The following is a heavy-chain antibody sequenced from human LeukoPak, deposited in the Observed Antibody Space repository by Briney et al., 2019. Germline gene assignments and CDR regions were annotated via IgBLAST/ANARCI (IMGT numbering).Heavy chain of an antibody. D-gene: IGHD2-15*01. V-gene: IGHV1-69*13. J-gene: IGHJ3*02. CDR2: VSPIYGTS. CDR3: ARDCSGGRCYGAFDI. Sequence: ASVKVSCEASGGTFGRYAITWVRQAPGQRLEWMGGVSPIYGTSDYAQRFQGRVTISADESTSTAFLEVRSLRSEDTAVYYCARDCSGGRCYGAFDIWGQGTLVIVSS. CDR1: GGTFGRYA.